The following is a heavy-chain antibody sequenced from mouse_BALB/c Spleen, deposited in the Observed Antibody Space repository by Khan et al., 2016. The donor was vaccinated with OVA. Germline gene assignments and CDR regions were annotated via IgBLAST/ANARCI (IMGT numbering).Heavy chain of an antibody. CDR2: INPSTGYT. D-gene: IGHD1-1*01. CDR1: GYIFTSYW. V-gene: IGHV1-7*01. J-gene: IGHJ3*01. Sequence: QVQLKQSGAELAKPGASVKMSCKASGYIFTSYWMHWVKQRPGQGLEWIGYINPSTGYTEYNQKFKDKATLTADKSSSTAYMQLSSLTSEDSAVYYWANHGSSSAWFTYWGQGTLVTVSA. CDR3: ANHGSSSAWFTY.